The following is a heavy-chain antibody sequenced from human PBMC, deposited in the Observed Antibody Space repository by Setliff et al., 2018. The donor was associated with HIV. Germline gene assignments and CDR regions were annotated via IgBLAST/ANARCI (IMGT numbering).Heavy chain of an antibody. CDR1: GGSISSYY. V-gene: IGHV4-59*01. D-gene: IGHD6-19*01. J-gene: IGHJ3*02. CDR2: IYYSGST. CDR3: ARGPRGIAVAGDAFDI. Sequence: SETLSLTCTVSGGSISSYYWSWIRQPPGKGLEWIGYIYYSGSTNYNPSLKSRVTISVDTSRNQFSLKLSSVTAADTAVYYCARGPRGIAVAGDAFDIWGQGTMVTVSS.